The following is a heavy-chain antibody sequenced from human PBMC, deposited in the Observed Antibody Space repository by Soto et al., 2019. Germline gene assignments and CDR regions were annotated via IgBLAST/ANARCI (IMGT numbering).Heavy chain of an antibody. Sequence: EVQLVESGGGLVQPGGSLRLSCAASGFTVSDHYMDWVRQAPGKGLEWIGRSRNKRNSYTTEYAASVKGRFTISRDDSKNSVYLQMNSLKTEDTAVYYCGRGEATAGHDYCHGLDVWGQGTTVTVTS. J-gene: IGHJ6*02. CDR1: GFTVSDHY. CDR2: SRNKRNSYTT. D-gene: IGHD6-13*01. CDR3: GRGEATAGHDYCHGLDV. V-gene: IGHV3-72*01.